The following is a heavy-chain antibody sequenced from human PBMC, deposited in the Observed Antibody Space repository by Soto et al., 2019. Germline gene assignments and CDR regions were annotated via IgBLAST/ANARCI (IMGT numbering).Heavy chain of an antibody. V-gene: IGHV1-18*01. CDR3: ARELTYGSGSYY. CDR2: ISAYNGNT. CDR1: GYTFTSYG. D-gene: IGHD3-10*01. Sequence: QVQLVQSGAEVKKPGASVKVSCKASGYTFTSYGISWVRQAPGQGLEWMGWISAYNGNTNYAQKLQGRVTRTTATSTSTGHMELRSLRSDDTAVYYGARELTYGSGSYYWGKGTLVTVSS. J-gene: IGHJ4*02.